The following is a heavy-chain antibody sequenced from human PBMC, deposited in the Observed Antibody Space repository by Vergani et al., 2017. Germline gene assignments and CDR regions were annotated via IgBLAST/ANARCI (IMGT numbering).Heavy chain of an antibody. CDR3: ARADIALYYFDY. J-gene: IGHJ4*02. D-gene: IGHD2-21*01. CDR1: GYSISSGYY. Sequence: QVQLQESGPGLVKPSETLSLTCAVSGYSISSGYYWGWIRQPPGKGLEWIGEINHSGSTNYNPSLKSRVTISVDTSKNQFSLKLSSVTAADTAVYYCARADIALYYFDYWGQGTLVTVSS. CDR2: INHSGST. V-gene: IGHV4-38-2*01.